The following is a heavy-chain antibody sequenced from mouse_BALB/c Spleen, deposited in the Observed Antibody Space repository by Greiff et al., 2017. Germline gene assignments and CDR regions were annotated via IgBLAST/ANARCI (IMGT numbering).Heavy chain of an antibody. CDR2: ISYSGST. CDR1: GYSITSDYA. D-gene: IGHD2-2*01. V-gene: IGHV3-2*02. Sequence: VQLQQSGPGLVKPSQSLSLTCTVTGYSITSDYAWNWIRQFPGNKLEWMGYISYSGSTSYNPSLKSRISITRDTSKNQFFLQLNSVTTEDTATYYCAIYYGYYYAMDYWGQGTSVTVSS. J-gene: IGHJ4*01. CDR3: AIYYGYYYAMDY.